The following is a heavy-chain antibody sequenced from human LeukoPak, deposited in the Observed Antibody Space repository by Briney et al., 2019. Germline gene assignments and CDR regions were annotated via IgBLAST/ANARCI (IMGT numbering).Heavy chain of an antibody. CDR1: GYSFTSYW. D-gene: IGHD3-22*01. Sequence: GESLKISCKGSGYSFTSYWIGWVRQMPGKGLEWMGIIYPGDSDIRYSPSFQGQVTISADKSISTAYLQWSSLKASDTAMYYCARRGYYDSSGYYGFDYWGQGTLVTVSS. J-gene: IGHJ4*02. CDR3: ARRGYYDSSGYYGFDY. V-gene: IGHV5-51*01. CDR2: IYPGDSDI.